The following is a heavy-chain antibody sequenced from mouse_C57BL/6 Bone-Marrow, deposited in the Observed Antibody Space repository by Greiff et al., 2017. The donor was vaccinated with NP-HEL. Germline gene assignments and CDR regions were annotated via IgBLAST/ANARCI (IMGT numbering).Heavy chain of an antibody. Sequence: VQLQQPGAELVKPGASVKLSCKASGYTFTSYWMHWVKQRPGQGLEWIGMIHPNSGSTNYNEKFKSKATLNVDKSSSTAYMQLSSLTSEDSAVYYCASGAVTTGALYAMDYWGQGTSVTVSS. CDR3: ASGAVTTGALYAMDY. CDR1: GYTFTSYW. D-gene: IGHD2-2*01. V-gene: IGHV1-64*01. CDR2: IHPNSGST. J-gene: IGHJ4*01.